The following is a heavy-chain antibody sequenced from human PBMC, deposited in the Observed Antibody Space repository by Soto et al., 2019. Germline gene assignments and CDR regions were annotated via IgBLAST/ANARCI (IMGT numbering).Heavy chain of an antibody. CDR1: SKW. CDR3: ARVGGINWFDP. J-gene: IGHJ5*02. V-gene: IGHV4-31*02. CDR2: IYYSGST. D-gene: IGHD3-16*01. Sequence: SKWWSWVRQPPGKGLEWIGYIYYSGSTYYNPSLKSRVTISVDTSKNQFSLKLSSVTAADTAVYYCARVGGINWFDPWGQGTLVTVSS.